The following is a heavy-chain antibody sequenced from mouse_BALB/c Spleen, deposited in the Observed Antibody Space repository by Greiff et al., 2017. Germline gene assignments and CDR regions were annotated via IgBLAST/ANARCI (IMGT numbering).Heavy chain of an antibody. CDR3: GRGEVRRGSAMDY. J-gene: IGHJ4*01. D-gene: IGHD2-14*01. V-gene: IGHV1-37*01. CDR1: GYSFTGYF. CDR2: INPYNGDT. Sequence: VQLQQSGPELVKPGASVKISCKASGYSFTGYFMYWVKQSHGKSLEWIGRINPYNGDTFYNQKFKGKATLTVDKSSSTAHMELLSLTSEDSAVYYCGRGEVRRGSAMDYWGQGTSVTVSS.